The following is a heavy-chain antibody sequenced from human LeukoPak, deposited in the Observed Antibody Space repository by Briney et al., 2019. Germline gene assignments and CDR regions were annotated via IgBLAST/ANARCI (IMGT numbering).Heavy chain of an antibody. CDR2: ISAYNGNT. CDR1: GYTFTSYG. D-gene: IGHD6-13*01. V-gene: IGHV1-18*01. Sequence: ASVKVSCKASGYTFTSYGISWVRQAPGQGLERMGWISAYNGNTNYAQKLQGRVTMTTDTSTSTAYMELRSLRPDDTAVYYCTRRYSSSWCAFDIWGQGTMVTVSS. J-gene: IGHJ3*02. CDR3: TRRYSSSWCAFDI.